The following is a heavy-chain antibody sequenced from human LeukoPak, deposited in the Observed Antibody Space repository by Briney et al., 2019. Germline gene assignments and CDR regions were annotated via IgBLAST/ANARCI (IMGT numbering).Heavy chain of an antibody. CDR1: GSSFTTSW. V-gene: IGHV3-7*01. Sequence: GGSLRLSCAASGSSFTTSWMSWVRQAPGKGLEWVANIKPDATEKHCVDSVRGRFTISRDNAQNSLSLEMSSLRAEDTAVYYCARGVWSSRNAFDIWGQGTMVTVSS. J-gene: IGHJ3*02. CDR3: ARGVWSSRNAFDI. D-gene: IGHD1-14*01. CDR2: IKPDATEK.